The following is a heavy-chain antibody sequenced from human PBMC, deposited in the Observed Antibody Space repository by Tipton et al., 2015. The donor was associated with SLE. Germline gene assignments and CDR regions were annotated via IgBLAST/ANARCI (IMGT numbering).Heavy chain of an antibody. CDR1: GGSISSYY. J-gene: IGHJ4*02. CDR2: INHSGST. Sequence: LRLSCTVSGGSISSYYWSWIRQPPGKGLEWIGEINHSGSTNCNPSLKSRVTISVDTSKNQFSLKLSSVTAADTAVYYCARVDIVVVVVDYWGQGTLVTVSS. D-gene: IGHD2-15*01. CDR3: ARVDIVVVVVDY. V-gene: IGHV4-34*01.